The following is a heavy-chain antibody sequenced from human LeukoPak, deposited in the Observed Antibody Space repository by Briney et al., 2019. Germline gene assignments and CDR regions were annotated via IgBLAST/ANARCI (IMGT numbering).Heavy chain of an antibody. Sequence: SGTLSLTCAVSGGSITTTNWWSWVRQPPGKGLEWIGEDHLSGATNYNPSLESRVSMSIDKSKNHLSLEVTSVTAADTATYYCTRESGAFSPFGFWGQGTLLTVSS. J-gene: IGHJ4*02. D-gene: IGHD1-26*01. CDR1: GGSITTTNW. CDR2: DHLSGAT. V-gene: IGHV4-4*02. CDR3: TRESGAFSPFGF.